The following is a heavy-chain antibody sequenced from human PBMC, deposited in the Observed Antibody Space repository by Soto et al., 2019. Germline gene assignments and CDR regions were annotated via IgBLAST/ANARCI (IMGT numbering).Heavy chain of an antibody. CDR1: GFSLTTSGVG. CDR2: IYWDDDK. D-gene: IGHD3-3*01. V-gene: IGHV2-5*02. Sequence: QITLNESGPTVVKPAETLTLTCTFSGFSLTTSGVGVGWIRQSPGKAPEWLALIYWDDDKRYSASLKSRLTITKDPSKNRVVLTMASVDPADTATYYCAHRILRTVFGLVTTTAIYFDFWGQGTPVVVSS. J-gene: IGHJ4*02. CDR3: AHRILRTVFGLVTTTAIYFDF.